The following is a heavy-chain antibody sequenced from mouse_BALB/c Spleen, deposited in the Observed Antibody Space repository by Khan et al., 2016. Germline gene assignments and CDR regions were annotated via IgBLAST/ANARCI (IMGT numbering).Heavy chain of an antibody. CDR3: ARGAC. J-gene: IGHJ3*01. CDR1: GYTFSRYW. V-gene: IGHV1-9*01. CDR2: ILPGTDST. Sequence: QVQLQQSGAELMKPGASVKISCKASGYTFSRYWIEWIKERPGHGLEWIGEILPGTDSTNYNDKFKGKAAFTAESSSSTAYIQLNSLTSEDSAVDYCARGACWGQGTLVTLSA.